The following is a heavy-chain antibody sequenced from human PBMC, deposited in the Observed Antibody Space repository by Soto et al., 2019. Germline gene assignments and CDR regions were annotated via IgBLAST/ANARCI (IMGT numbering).Heavy chain of an antibody. Sequence: EVQLLESGGGLVQPGGSLRLSCAASGFTFSSYAMSWVRQAPGKGLEWVSAISGRGGSIYYADSVKGRFTISRDNSKNTLYLQMNSLRAEDTAVYHCANPKEQWLLGRFDYWGQGTLVTVSS. V-gene: IGHV3-23*01. CDR2: ISGRGGSI. D-gene: IGHD6-19*01. CDR1: GFTFSSYA. CDR3: ANPKEQWLLGRFDY. J-gene: IGHJ4*02.